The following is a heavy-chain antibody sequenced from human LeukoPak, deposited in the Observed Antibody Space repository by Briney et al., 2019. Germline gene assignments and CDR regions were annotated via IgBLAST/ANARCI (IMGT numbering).Heavy chain of an antibody. CDR2: IYYSGST. V-gene: IGHV4-59*01. D-gene: IGHD1-26*01. CDR3: ARRSGSCPYFFDF. Sequence: PSQTLSLTCTVSGGSISNYYWSWIRQPPGKGLECIGYIYYSGSTNYNPSLKSRVTISVDTSKNQFSLKLSSVTAADTAVYYCARRSGSCPYFFDFWGQGTLVTVSS. CDR1: GGSISNYY. J-gene: IGHJ4*02.